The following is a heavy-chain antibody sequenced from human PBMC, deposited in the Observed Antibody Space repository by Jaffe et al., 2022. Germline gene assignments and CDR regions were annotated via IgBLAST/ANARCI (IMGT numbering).Heavy chain of an antibody. CDR2: ISSSGSTI. V-gene: IGHV3-11*01. Sequence: QVQLVESGGGLVKPGGSLRLSCAASGFTFSDYYMSWIRQAPGKGLEWVSYISSSGSTIYYADSVKGRFTISRDNAKNSLYLQMNSLRAEDTAVYYCARDPSRRDGDYEVDYYYYYMDVWGKGTTVTVSS. CDR1: GFTFSDYY. D-gene: IGHD4-17*01. CDR3: ARDPSRRDGDYEVDYYYYYMDV. J-gene: IGHJ6*03.